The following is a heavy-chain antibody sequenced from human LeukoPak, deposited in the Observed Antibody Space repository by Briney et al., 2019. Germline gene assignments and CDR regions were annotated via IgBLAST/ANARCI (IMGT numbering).Heavy chain of an antibody. J-gene: IGHJ5*02. CDR1: GGSISSGSYY. D-gene: IGHD6-6*01. V-gene: IGHV4-31*03. Sequence: SETLSLTCTVSGGSISSGSYYWSWIRQHPGKGLEWIGYIYYSGSTYYNPSLKSRVTISVDTSKNQFSLKLSSVTAADTAVYYCARDGVAARLSWFDPWGQGTLVTVSS. CDR2: IYYSGST. CDR3: ARDGVAARLSWFDP.